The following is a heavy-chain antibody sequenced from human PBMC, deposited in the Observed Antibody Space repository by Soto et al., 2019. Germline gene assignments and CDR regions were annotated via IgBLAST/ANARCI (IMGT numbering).Heavy chain of an antibody. D-gene: IGHD6-13*01. CDR1: GYSFTSYG. Sequence: QVQLVQSGAEVKKPGASVTVSCKASGYSFTSYGITWVRQAPGQGLEWMGWISGYNGNKKYAQKLQGRVTMTTDTSTSTAYMELRSLRSDDTAVYYCARDLGQQLVDYWGPGTLVTVSS. V-gene: IGHV1-18*01. CDR2: ISGYNGNK. CDR3: ARDLGQQLVDY. J-gene: IGHJ4*02.